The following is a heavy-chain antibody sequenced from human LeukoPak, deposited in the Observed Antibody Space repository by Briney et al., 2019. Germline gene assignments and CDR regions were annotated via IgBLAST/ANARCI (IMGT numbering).Heavy chain of an antibody. D-gene: IGHD6-13*01. V-gene: IGHV4-34*01. CDR3: ARRAQRSSSWYLNWFDP. CDR1: GGSFSGYY. Sequence: PSETLSLTCAVYGGSFSGYYWSWIRQPPGKGLEWIGEINHSGSTNYNPSLKSRVTISVDTSKNQFSLKLSSVTAADTAVYYCARRAQRSSSWYLNWFDPWGPGTLVTVSS. J-gene: IGHJ5*02. CDR2: INHSGST.